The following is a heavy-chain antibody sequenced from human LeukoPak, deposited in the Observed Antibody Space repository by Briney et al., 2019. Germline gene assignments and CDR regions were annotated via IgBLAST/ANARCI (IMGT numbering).Heavy chain of an antibody. D-gene: IGHD6-19*01. V-gene: IGHV4-34*01. CDR2: INHSGST. CDR1: GGSFSGYY. CDR3: ARKYSSGWPPARAFDI. Sequence: TSETLSLTCAVYGGSFSGYYWSWIRQPPGKGLECIREINHSGSTNYNPSLKSRVTISVDTSKNQFSMKLRSVTAAGTAVYYCARKYSSGWPPARAFDIWGQGTMVIVSS. J-gene: IGHJ3*02.